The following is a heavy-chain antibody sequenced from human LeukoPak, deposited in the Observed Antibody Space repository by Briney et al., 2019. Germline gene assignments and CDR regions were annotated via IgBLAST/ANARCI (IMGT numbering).Heavy chain of an antibody. Sequence: SQTLSLTCTVSGGSISSGSYYWSWIRQPAGKGLEWIGRIYTSGSTNYNPSLKSRVTISVDTSKNRFSLKLSSVTAADTAVYYCAREVVGATGWFDPWDQGILVPVSS. CDR3: AREVVGATGWFDP. D-gene: IGHD1-26*01. V-gene: IGHV4-61*02. CDR2: IYTSGST. J-gene: IGHJ5*02. CDR1: GGSISSGSYY.